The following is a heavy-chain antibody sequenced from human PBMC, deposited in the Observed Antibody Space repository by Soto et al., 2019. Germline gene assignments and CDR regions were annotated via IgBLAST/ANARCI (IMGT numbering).Heavy chain of an antibody. J-gene: IGHJ6*02. D-gene: IGHD6-13*01. Sequence: VKVSCKASGYTFTSYYMHWVRQAPGQGLEWMGIINPSGGSTSYAQKFQGRVTMTRDTSTSTVYMELSSLRSEDTAVYYSARVQGIAGSYYYYGMDVWGQGTTVTVS. CDR3: ARVQGIAGSYYYYGMDV. CDR1: GYTFTSYY. CDR2: INPSGGST. V-gene: IGHV1-46*01.